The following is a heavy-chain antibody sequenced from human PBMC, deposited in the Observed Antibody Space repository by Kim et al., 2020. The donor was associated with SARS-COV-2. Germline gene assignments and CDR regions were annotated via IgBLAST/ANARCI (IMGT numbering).Heavy chain of an antibody. V-gene: IGHV4-61*01. J-gene: IGHJ4*02. Sequence: SETLSLTCTVSGGSVSSGSYYWSWIRQPPGKGLEWIGYIYYSGSTNYNPSLKSRVTISVDTSKNQFSLKLSSVTAADTAVYYCARNGGYDYGIDYWGTGTLVTVSS. CDR2: IYYSGST. D-gene: IGHD5-12*01. CDR1: GGSVSSGSYY. CDR3: ARNGGYDYGIDY.